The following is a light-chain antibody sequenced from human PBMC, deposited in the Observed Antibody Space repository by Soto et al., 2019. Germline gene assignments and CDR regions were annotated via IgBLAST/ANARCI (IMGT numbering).Light chain of an antibody. CDR2: DVS. Sequence: QSALNQPASVSGSPGQSITISCTGTSSDVGGYNYVSWYQQHPGKAPKLMIYDVSNRPSGVSNRFSGSKSGNTASLTISGLQAEDEADYYCSSYTSSSTLVVFGGGTKLTVI. J-gene: IGLJ2*01. CDR3: SSYTSSSTLVV. CDR1: SSDVGGYNY. V-gene: IGLV2-14*01.